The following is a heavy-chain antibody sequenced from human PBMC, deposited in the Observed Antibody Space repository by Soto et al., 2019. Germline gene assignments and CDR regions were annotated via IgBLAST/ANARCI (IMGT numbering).Heavy chain of an antibody. CDR2: IIPIFGTA. V-gene: IGHV1-69*01. CDR3: ARELGEEEWGGNWFDP. Sequence: QVQLVQSGAEVKKPGSSVKVSCKASGGTFSSYAISWVRQAPGQGLEWMGGIIPIFGTANYAQKFQGRVTITADESTGTAYVELRVLGSEDTAVYYCARELGEEEWGGNWFDPWGQGTLVTVSS. CDR1: GGTFSSYA. J-gene: IGHJ5*02. D-gene: IGHD3-16*01.